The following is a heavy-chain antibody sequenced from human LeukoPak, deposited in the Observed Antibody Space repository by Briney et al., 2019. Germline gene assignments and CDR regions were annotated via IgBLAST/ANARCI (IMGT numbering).Heavy chain of an antibody. Sequence: PSETLSLTCTVSGGSMSSYYWSWIRQPPGKGLEWIGYIYTSGSTNYNPSLKSRVTISVDTSKNQFSLKLSSVTAADTAVYYCARLVPAALQTGWFDPWGQGTLVTVSS. J-gene: IGHJ5*02. CDR2: IYTSGST. D-gene: IGHD2-2*01. CDR3: ARLVPAALQTGWFDP. V-gene: IGHV4-4*09. CDR1: GGSMSSYY.